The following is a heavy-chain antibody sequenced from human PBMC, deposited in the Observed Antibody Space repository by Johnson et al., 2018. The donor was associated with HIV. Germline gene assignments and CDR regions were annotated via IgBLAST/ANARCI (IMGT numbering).Heavy chain of an antibody. CDR3: AKGRSSSTWAHDAVDI. CDR1: PFTFRSYA. CDR2: IRNKAKSYTT. V-gene: IGHV3-72*01. D-gene: IGHD6-6*01. J-gene: IGHJ3*02. Sequence: VQLVESGGGLVQPGGSLRLSCGASPFTFRSYAMNWVRQAPGKGLEWVGRIRNKAKSYTTEDAASVKGRFIISRDDSKNSLYLQMNSLRAEDTALYYCAKGRSSSTWAHDAVDIWGQGTMVTVSS.